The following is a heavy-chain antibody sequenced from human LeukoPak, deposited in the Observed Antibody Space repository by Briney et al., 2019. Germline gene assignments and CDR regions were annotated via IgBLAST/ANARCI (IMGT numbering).Heavy chain of an antibody. CDR2: IYPGDSHP. D-gene: IGHD3-22*01. CDR1: GYSFTSYW. Sequence: HGESLKISCKGSGYSFTSYWIGWVRQMPGKGLEWMGIIYPGDSHPRYSPSFQGQVSISVDKSISTAYLQWSSLKASDTAMFYCTRGYYYFDYWGQGTLVTVSS. CDR3: TRGYYYFDY. J-gene: IGHJ4*02. V-gene: IGHV5-51*01.